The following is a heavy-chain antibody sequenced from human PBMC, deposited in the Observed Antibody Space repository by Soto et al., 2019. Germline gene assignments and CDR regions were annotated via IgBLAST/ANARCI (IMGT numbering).Heavy chain of an antibody. J-gene: IGHJ4*02. CDR2: IYWHDDK. CDR3: AHRPPYYDFWSGYYFDY. D-gene: IGHD3-3*01. V-gene: IGHV2-5*01. CDR1: GFSLSTSGVG. Sequence: QITLKESGPTLVKPTQTLTLTCTFSGFSLSTSGVGVGWIRQPPGKALEWLALIYWHDDKRYSPSLKSRLTINKATFKNQVVLTMTNMDPVDTGTYYCAHRPPYYDFWSGYYFDYWGQGTLVTVSS.